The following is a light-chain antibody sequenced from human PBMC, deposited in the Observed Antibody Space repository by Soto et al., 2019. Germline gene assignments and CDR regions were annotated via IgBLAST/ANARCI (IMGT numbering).Light chain of an antibody. CDR3: HKYNNWPPKWT. CDR2: GAS. CDR1: QSVSNK. J-gene: IGKJ1*01. V-gene: IGKV3-15*01. Sequence: EIVMTQSPATLSVSPGERATLSCRASQSVSNKLAWYQQKPGQAPRLLIYGASTRATGVPARFSGSGSGTEFTLAISSLQSEDSAVYSCHKYNNWPPKWTFGQGTKVEVK.